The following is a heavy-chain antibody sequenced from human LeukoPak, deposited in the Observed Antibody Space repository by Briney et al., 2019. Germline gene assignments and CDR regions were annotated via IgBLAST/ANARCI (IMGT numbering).Heavy chain of an antibody. CDR2: IYYSGST. Sequence: PSETLSLTCTVSGGSIGSYYWSWIRQPPGKGLEWIGYIYYSGSTNYNPSLKSRVTISVDTSKNQFSLKLSSVTAADTAVYYCARPAHYYDILTGHDAFDIWGQGTMVTVSS. CDR3: ARPAHYYDILTGHDAFDI. CDR1: GGSIGSYY. D-gene: IGHD3-9*01. V-gene: IGHV4-59*08. J-gene: IGHJ3*02.